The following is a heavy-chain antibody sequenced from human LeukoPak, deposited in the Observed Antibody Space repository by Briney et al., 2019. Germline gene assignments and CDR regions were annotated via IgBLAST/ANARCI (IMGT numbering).Heavy chain of an antibody. Sequence: AGGSLRLSCAASGFTFSSYSMNWVRQAPGKGLEWVSYISSSSSTIYYADSVKGRFTISRDNAKNSLYLQMNSLRAEDTAVYYCARNYRDYDILTGYLVSYYFDYWGQGTLVTVSS. CDR1: GFTFSSYS. V-gene: IGHV3-48*04. D-gene: IGHD3-9*01. CDR3: ARNYRDYDILTGYLVSYYFDY. J-gene: IGHJ4*02. CDR2: ISSSSSTI.